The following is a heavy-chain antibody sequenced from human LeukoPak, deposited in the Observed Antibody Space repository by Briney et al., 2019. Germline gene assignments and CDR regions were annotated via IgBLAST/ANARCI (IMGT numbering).Heavy chain of an antibody. CDR3: ARGAYCSGGSCYFLDY. Sequence: GGSLRLSCAASGFTFSDYYMSWIRQAPGKGLEWVSYISSCGSTIYYADSVKGRFTISRDNAKNSLYLQMNSLRAEDTAVYYCARGAYCSGGSCYFLDYWGQGTLVTVSS. CDR1: GFTFSDYY. CDR2: ISSCGSTI. J-gene: IGHJ4*02. D-gene: IGHD2-15*01. V-gene: IGHV3-11*01.